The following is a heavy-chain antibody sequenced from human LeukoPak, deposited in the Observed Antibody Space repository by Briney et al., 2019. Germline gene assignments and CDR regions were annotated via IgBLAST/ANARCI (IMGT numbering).Heavy chain of an antibody. V-gene: IGHV1-2*02. Sequence: VSVKVSCKASGYTFTGNIIHWVRQAPGQGLEWMGWINPNNGGTYYTQKFQDRVTMTRDTSISTAYMELSRLRSDDTAVLYCARGPEENWGQGTLVTVSS. J-gene: IGHJ4*02. CDR1: GYTFTGNI. CDR3: ARGPEEN. CDR2: INPNNGGT.